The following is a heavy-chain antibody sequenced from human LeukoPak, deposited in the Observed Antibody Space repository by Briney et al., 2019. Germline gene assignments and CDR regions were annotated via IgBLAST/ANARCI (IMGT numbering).Heavy chain of an antibody. CDR3: TRDYQAALDYYMDV. Sequence: GGSLRLSCAASGFTFSHYWMSWVRQAPGKGLEWVANINQDGNTIYYLGSVKGRFTISRDNAKTSLYLHMDSLRAEDTAVYYCTRDYQAALDYYMDVWGKGTTVTVS. J-gene: IGHJ6*03. V-gene: IGHV3-7*01. D-gene: IGHD6-13*01. CDR2: INQDGNTI. CDR1: GFTFSHYW.